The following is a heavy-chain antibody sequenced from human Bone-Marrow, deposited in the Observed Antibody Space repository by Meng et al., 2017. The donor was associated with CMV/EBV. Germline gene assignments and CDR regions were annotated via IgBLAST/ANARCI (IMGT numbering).Heavy chain of an antibody. CDR3: ELSGAAAGRLDY. D-gene: IGHD6-13*01. CDR2: IIPILGIA. CDR1: GGTFSSYA. V-gene: IGHV1-69*10. Sequence: SVKVSCKASGGTFSSYAISWVRQAPGQGLEWMGGIIPILGIANYAQKFQGRVTITADKSTSTAYMELSSLRSEDTAVYYCELSGAAAGRLDYWGQGTLVTVSS. J-gene: IGHJ4*02.